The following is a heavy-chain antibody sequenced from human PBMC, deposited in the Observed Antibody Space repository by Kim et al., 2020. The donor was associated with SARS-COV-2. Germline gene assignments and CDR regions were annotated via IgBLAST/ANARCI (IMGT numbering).Heavy chain of an antibody. V-gene: IGHV4-34*01. CDR3: ASLPGDYYDSSGYY. D-gene: IGHD3-22*01. Sequence: NPSLKSRVTISVDTSKNQFSLKLSSVTAADSAVYYCASLPGDYYDSSGYYWGQGTLVTVSS. J-gene: IGHJ4*02.